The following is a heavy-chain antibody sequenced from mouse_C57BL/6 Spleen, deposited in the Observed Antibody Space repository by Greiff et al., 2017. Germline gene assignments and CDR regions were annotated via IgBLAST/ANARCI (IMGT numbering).Heavy chain of an antibody. CDR1: GYAFTNYL. CDR2: INPGSGGT. CDR3: ARGPKLGPPFDY. Sequence: QVHVKQSGAELVRPGTSVKVSCKASGYAFTNYLIEWVKQRPGQGLEWIGVINPGSGGTNYNEKFKGKATLTADKSSSTAYMQLSSLTSEDSAVYFGARGPKLGPPFDYWGQGTTLTVSS. V-gene: IGHV1-54*01. D-gene: IGHD4-1*01. J-gene: IGHJ2*01.